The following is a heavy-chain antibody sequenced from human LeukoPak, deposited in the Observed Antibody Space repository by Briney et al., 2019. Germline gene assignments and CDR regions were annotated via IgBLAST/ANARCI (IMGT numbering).Heavy chain of an antibody. Sequence: GGSLRLSCAASGFTFSNYAMSWVRQAPGKGLEWVSGISGSGGGTYYADSVKGRFTISRDNSQNTLYLQMNSLRAEDTAVYYCAKGLRRDAFDIWGQGTMVTVSS. CDR1: GFTFSNYA. J-gene: IGHJ3*02. V-gene: IGHV3-23*01. CDR2: ISGSGGGT. CDR3: AKGLRRDAFDI.